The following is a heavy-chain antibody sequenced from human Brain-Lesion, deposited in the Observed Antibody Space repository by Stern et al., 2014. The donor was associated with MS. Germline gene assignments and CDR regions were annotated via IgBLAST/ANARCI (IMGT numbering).Heavy chain of an antibody. J-gene: IGHJ6*02. V-gene: IGHV4-61*02. CDR2: IFNSGST. CDR3: ARGRVVPGFQYYATDV. Sequence: QVQLVESGPGLVKPSQTLSLSCTVSGGSISSGGYYWSWIRQPAGQGLVWIGRIFNSGSTSYNPSLKSRVTISIDTSKNQFSLRLNSMTAADTAVYYCARGRVVPGFQYYATDVWGQGTTVIVSS. CDR1: GGSISSGGYY. D-gene: IGHD2-2*01.